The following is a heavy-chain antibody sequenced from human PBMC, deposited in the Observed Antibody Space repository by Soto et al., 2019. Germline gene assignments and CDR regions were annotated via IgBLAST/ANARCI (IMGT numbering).Heavy chain of an antibody. Sequence: EVQLLESGGGLVQPGGSLSLSCAASAFTFNNYAMSWVRQXPGKGLEWVSGIGGSGRTTYYADSVKGRFTISRDNSNNTLFLQMNSLRAEDTAVYYCAKSRYSDSSGDFYDYWGQGTLVTVSS. CDR2: IGGSGRTT. CDR1: AFTFNNYA. CDR3: AKSRYSDSSGDFYDY. V-gene: IGHV3-23*01. D-gene: IGHD3-22*01. J-gene: IGHJ4*02.